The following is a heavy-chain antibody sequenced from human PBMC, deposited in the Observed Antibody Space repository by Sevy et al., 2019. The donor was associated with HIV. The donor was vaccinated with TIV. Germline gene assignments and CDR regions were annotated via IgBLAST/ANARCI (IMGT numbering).Heavy chain of an antibody. V-gene: IGHV1-69*13. CDR3: ARDVHSYGYYPLDY. Sequence: ASVKVSCKASGGTCSSYAISWVRQAPGQGLEWMGGIIPIFGTANYAQKFQGRVTITADESTSTAYMELSSLRSEDTAVYYCARDVHSYGYYPLDYWGQGTLVTVSS. J-gene: IGHJ4*02. CDR1: GGTCSSYA. D-gene: IGHD5-18*01. CDR2: IIPIFGTA.